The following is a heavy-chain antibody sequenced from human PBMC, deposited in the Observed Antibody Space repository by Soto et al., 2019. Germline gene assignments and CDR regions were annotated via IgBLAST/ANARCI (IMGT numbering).Heavy chain of an antibody. CDR1: GFTFSSYA. Sequence: GSLRLSCAASGFTFSSYAMSWVRQAPGKGLEWVSAISGSGGSTYYADYVKGRFTISRDNSKNTLYLQMNSLRAEDTAVYYCAKNVWGITIFGGMDVWGQGTTVTVSS. CDR3: AKNVWGITIFGGMDV. V-gene: IGHV3-23*01. D-gene: IGHD3-9*01. J-gene: IGHJ6*02. CDR2: ISGSGGST.